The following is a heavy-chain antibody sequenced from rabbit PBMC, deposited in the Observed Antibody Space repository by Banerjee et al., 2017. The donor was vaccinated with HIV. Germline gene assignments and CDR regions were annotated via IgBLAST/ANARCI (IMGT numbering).Heavy chain of an antibody. CDR1: GFSFTSGYY. Sequence: QQLVESGGGLVKPGASLTLTCKASGFSFTSGYYMSWVRQAPGKGLEWIGCIGAGTGTTYYASWAKGRFTISKTSSTTVTLQMTSLTAADTATYFCARDTGGLSDALNLWGQGTLVTVS. V-gene: IGHV1S40*01. CDR2: IGAGTGTT. J-gene: IGHJ4*01. D-gene: IGHD7-1*01. CDR3: ARDTGGLSDALNL.